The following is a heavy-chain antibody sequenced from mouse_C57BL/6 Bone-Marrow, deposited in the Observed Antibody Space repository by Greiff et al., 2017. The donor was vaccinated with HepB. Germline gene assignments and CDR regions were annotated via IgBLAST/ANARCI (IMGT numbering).Heavy chain of an antibody. CDR3: SRCLYTHDSWFAY. D-gene: IGHD6-1*01. Sequence: QVQLQQPGAELVKPGASVKLSCKASGYTFTSYWMHWVKQRPGRGLEWIGRIDPNSGGTKYHEKFKSKATLTVDKPSSTAYMHISSLTSEDSAVYYCSRCLYTHDSWFAYWGQGTLFAVSA. J-gene: IGHJ3*01. V-gene: IGHV1-72*01. CDR1: GYTFTSYW. CDR2: IDPNSGGT.